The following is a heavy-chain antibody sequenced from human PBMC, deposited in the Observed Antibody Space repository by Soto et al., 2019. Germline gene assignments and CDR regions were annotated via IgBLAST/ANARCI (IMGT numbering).Heavy chain of an antibody. CDR2: ISGSGVST. CDR3: AKDWGYSSGWLNNDAFDI. J-gene: IGHJ3*02. Sequence: GGSLRLSCAASGFTFSSYAMSWVRQAPGKGLEWVSAISGSGVSTYYADCVKGRFTISRDNSKNTLYLQMKSLRAEDQAVYYCAKDWGYSSGWLNNDAFDICGQGTMVTV. V-gene: IGHV3-23*01. CDR1: GFTFSSYA. D-gene: IGHD6-19*01.